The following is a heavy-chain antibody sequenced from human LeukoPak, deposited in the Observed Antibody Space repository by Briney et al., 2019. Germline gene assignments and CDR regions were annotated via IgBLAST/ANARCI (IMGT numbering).Heavy chain of an antibody. V-gene: IGHV3-9*01. Sequence: GGSLRLSCAASGFTFDDYAMHWVRQAPGKGLEWVSGISWNSGSIGYADSVKGRFTISRDNAKNSLYLQMNSLRAEDTALYYCAKDTPLWTAAGPFDYWGQGTLVTVSS. J-gene: IGHJ4*02. CDR3: AKDTPLWTAAGPFDY. D-gene: IGHD6-13*01. CDR1: GFTFDDYA. CDR2: ISWNSGSI.